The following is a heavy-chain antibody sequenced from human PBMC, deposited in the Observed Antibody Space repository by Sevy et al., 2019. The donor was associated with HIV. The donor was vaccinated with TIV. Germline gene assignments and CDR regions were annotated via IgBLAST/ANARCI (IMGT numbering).Heavy chain of an antibody. CDR3: AKAGPNYYGSGSTQPNWFDP. CDR2: ISGSGGST. Sequence: GGSLRLSCAASGFTFSSYAMSWVRQAPGKGLEWVSAISGSGGSTYYGDSVKGRFTISRDNSKNTLYLQMNSLRAEDTAVYYCAKAGPNYYGSGSTQPNWFDPWGQGTLVTVSS. V-gene: IGHV3-23*01. J-gene: IGHJ5*02. D-gene: IGHD3-10*01. CDR1: GFTFSSYA.